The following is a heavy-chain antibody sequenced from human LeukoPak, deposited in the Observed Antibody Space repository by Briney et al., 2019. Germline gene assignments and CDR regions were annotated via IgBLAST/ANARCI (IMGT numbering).Heavy chain of an antibody. D-gene: IGHD5-24*01. V-gene: IGHV3-33*08. J-gene: IGHJ4*02. CDR1: GFTFSSYG. CDR2: IWYDGSNK. Sequence: GGSLRLSCAASGFTFSSYGMHWVRQAPGKGLEWVAVIWYDGSNKYYADSVKGRLTISRDNSKNTLYLQMNSLRAEDTAVYYCARERRDGYNYRYFDYWGQGTLVTVSS. CDR3: ARERRDGYNYRYFDY.